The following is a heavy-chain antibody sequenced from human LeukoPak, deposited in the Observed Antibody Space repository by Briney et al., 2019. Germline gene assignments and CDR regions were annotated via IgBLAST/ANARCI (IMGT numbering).Heavy chain of an antibody. CDR1: GYTFTSYG. CDR2: INPNSGGT. D-gene: IGHD5-18*01. V-gene: IGHV1-2*04. Sequence: GASVKVSCKASGYTFTSYGISWVRQAPGQGLEWMGWINPNSGGTNYAQKFQGWVTMTRDTSISTAYMELSRLRSDDTAVYYCARGGYSYGTDYWGQGTLVTVSS. CDR3: ARGGYSYGTDY. J-gene: IGHJ4*02.